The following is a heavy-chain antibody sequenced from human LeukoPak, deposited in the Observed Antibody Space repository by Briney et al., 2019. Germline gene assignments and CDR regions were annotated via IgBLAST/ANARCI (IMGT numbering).Heavy chain of an antibody. V-gene: IGHV3-11*04. D-gene: IGHD3-22*01. CDR1: GFTFSAHN. Sequence: PGGSLRLSCAASGFTFSAHNMNWVRQAPGEGLEWLSFIRGSGGTIYYAASVKGRFTISRDNAKNSLYLQMNSLRTQDTAVFYCVRDSFDSTGRYYFDYWGLGSLVTVCS. CDR3: VRDSFDSTGRYYFDY. CDR2: IRGSGGTI. J-gene: IGHJ4*02.